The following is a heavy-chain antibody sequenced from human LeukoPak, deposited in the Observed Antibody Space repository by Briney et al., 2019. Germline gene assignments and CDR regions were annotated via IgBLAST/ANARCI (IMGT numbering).Heavy chain of an antibody. CDR3: AKTTSSGWN. CDR1: GLTFSSYT. V-gene: IGHV3-21*01. CDR2: ISSGSRYI. D-gene: IGHD6-19*01. J-gene: IGHJ4*02. Sequence: GGSLRLSCAASGLTFSSYTMNWVRQAPGKGPEWVSSISSGSRYIYYADSVKGRFTISRDNAKNSLYLRMNSLRAEDTAVYYCAKTTSSGWNWGQGTLVTVSS.